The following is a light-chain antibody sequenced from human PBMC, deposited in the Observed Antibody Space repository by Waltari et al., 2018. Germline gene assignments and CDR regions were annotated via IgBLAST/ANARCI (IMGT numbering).Light chain of an antibody. CDR2: DAS. CDR3: SSYTTSRTWV. V-gene: IGLV2-14*03. J-gene: IGLJ3*02. Sequence: WFKQHPGKAPKLIIYDASTRPSGTSDRFSGSKSGNTASLTISGLQAEDEADYYCSSYTTSRTWVFGGGTKLTVL.